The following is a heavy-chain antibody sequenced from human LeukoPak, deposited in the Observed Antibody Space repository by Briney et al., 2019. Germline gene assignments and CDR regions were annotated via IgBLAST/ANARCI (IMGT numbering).Heavy chain of an antibody. J-gene: IGHJ6*03. CDR2: IYSGGVT. D-gene: IGHD6-19*01. Sequence: GGSLRLSCAASGITVSDNYMNWVRQAPGKGLEWVSVIYSGGVTYYADSVKGRFTISRDNSHNTLYLQMGGLRAEDTAVYYCASKAVAGPYYYYYMDVWGQGTLVTVSS. CDR3: ASKAVAGPYYYYYMDV. V-gene: IGHV3-66*01. CDR1: GITVSDNY.